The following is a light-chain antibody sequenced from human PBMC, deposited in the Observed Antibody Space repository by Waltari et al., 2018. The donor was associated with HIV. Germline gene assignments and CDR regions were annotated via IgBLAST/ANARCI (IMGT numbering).Light chain of an antibody. J-gene: IGKJ5*01. Sequence: TQRPRPPSVNLGQPASISCRASRTLVYSNGITYLAWLHQRPGPSPRRLIYTVSWRDSGVPSSFSGSGSDTDFALNITRVEAEDVGIYYCMRGTRWLTFGQGTRLEI. CDR1: RTLVYSNGITY. V-gene: IGKV2-30*01. CDR3: MRGTRWLT. CDR2: TVS.